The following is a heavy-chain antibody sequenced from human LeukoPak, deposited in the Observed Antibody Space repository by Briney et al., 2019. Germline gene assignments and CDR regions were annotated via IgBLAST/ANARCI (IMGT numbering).Heavy chain of an antibody. V-gene: IGHV4-59*01. CDR2: IYYSGST. CDR3: ARDAGYSYGDAFDI. D-gene: IGHD5-18*01. CDR1: GGSFSGCY. J-gene: IGHJ3*02. Sequence: SETLSLTCAVYGGSFSGCYWSWIRQPPGKGLEWIGYIYYSGSTNYNPSLKSRVTISVDTSKNQFSLKLSSVTAADTAVYYCARDAGYSYGDAFDIWGQGTMVTVSS.